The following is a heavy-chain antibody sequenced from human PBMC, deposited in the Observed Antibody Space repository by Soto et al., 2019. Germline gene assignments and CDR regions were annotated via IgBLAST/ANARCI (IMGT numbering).Heavy chain of an antibody. J-gene: IGHJ5*02. CDR2: IYYSEST. D-gene: IGHD5-18*01. V-gene: IGHV4-59*08. Sequence: QVQLQESGPGLVKPSETLSLTCTVSGGSISSYYWSWIRQPPGKGLEWIGYIYYSESTNYNPSLKSRVTISVDTSKNQFSLKLSSVTAADTAVYYCARHVIQLSTYNWFDPWGQGTLVTVSS. CDR1: GGSISSYY. CDR3: ARHVIQLSTYNWFDP.